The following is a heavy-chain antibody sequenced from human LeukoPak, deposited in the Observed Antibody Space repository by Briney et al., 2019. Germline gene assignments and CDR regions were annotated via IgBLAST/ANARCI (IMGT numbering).Heavy chain of an antibody. CDR1: GYSISSGYY. Sequence: SETLSLTCTVSGYSISSGYYWGWIRQPPGKGLEWMGRIYHSGSTYYNPSLKSRVTISVDTSKNQFSLKLSSVTAADTAVYYCARDINDRPQIAAAGTPDYWGQGTLVTVSS. V-gene: IGHV4-38-2*02. CDR2: IYHSGST. D-gene: IGHD6-13*01. CDR3: ARDINDRPQIAAAGTPDY. J-gene: IGHJ4*02.